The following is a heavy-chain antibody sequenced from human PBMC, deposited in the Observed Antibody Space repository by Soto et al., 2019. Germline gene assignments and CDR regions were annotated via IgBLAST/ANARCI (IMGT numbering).Heavy chain of an antibody. Sequence: GASVKVSCKASGYTFTSYGISWVRQAPGQGLEWMGWISAYNGNTNYAQKLQGRVTMTRDTSTSTVYMELSSLRSDDTAVYYCARADYYGSRGYHLDYWGQGTLVTVST. CDR2: ISAYNGNT. V-gene: IGHV1-18*01. D-gene: IGHD3-22*01. CDR3: ARADYYGSRGYHLDY. CDR1: GYTFTSYG. J-gene: IGHJ4*02.